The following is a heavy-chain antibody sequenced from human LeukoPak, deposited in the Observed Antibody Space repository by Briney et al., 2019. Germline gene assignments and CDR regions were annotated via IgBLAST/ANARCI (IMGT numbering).Heavy chain of an antibody. CDR2: INPSGGST. CDR1: GYTFTSYY. D-gene: IGHD2-8*01. V-gene: IGHV1-46*01. Sequence: ASVTVSCKASGYTFTSYYMHWVRQAPGQGLEWMGIINPSGGSTSYAQKFQGRVTMTRDMSTSTVYMELSSLRSEDTAVYYCARDDCTNGVCYTFDYWGQGTLVTVSS. J-gene: IGHJ4*02. CDR3: ARDDCTNGVCYTFDY.